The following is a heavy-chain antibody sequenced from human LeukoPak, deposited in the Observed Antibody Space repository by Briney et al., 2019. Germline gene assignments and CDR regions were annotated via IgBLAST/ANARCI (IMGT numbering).Heavy chain of an antibody. J-gene: IGHJ5*02. Sequence: SETLSLTCTVSGGSISSYYWSWIRQPPGKGLEWIGYIYYSGSTNYNPSLKSRVTISVDTSKNQFSLKLSSVTAADTAVYYCAKAIGGRRLQPYLWGQGTLVTVSS. CDR3: AKAIGGRRLQPYL. CDR1: GGSISSYY. V-gene: IGHV4-59*01. CDR2: IYYSGST. D-gene: IGHD5-24*01.